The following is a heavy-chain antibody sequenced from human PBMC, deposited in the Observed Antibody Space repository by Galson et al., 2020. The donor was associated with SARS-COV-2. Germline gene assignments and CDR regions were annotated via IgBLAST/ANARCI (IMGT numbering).Heavy chain of an antibody. D-gene: IGHD2-8*01. CDR3: ARDPEDIVLMVYAIVPYFDY. CDR2: ISAYNGNT. Sequence: ASVKVSCKASGYTFTSYGISWVRQAPGQGLEWMGWISAYNGNTNYAQKLQGRVTMHTDTSTSTAYMELRSLRSDDTAVYYCARDPEDIVLMVYAIVPYFDYWGQGTLVTVSS. J-gene: IGHJ4*02. CDR1: GYTFTSYG. V-gene: IGHV1-18*04.